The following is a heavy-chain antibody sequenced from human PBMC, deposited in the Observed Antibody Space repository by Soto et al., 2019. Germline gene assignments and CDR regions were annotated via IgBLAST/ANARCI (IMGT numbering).Heavy chain of an antibody. V-gene: IGHV3-23*01. D-gene: IGHD3-22*01. J-gene: IGHJ4*02. CDR1: GFTFSSYA. CDR2: ISGSGGST. Sequence: EVQLLESGGGLVQPGGSLRLSCAASGFTFSSYAMSWVRQAPGKGLEWVSAISGSGGSTYYADSVKGRFTISRDNSKNTLDLQMNRLRDEDAAGYYCAKDSYYYSSGLDYWGQGTLVTVS. CDR3: AKDSYYYSSGLDY.